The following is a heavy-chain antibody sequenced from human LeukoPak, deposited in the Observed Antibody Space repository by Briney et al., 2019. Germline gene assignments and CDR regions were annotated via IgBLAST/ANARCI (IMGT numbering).Heavy chain of an antibody. J-gene: IGHJ5*02. CDR2: IYHSGST. Sequence: PSQTLSLTCAVSGGSISSGGYSWSWIRQPPGKGLERIGYIYHSGSTYYNPSLKSRVTISVDRSKNQFSLKPSSVTAADTAVYYCARETTYSSSWYSWDWFDPWGQGTLVTVSS. D-gene: IGHD6-13*01. V-gene: IGHV4-30-2*01. CDR1: GGSISSGGYS. CDR3: ARETTYSSSWYSWDWFDP.